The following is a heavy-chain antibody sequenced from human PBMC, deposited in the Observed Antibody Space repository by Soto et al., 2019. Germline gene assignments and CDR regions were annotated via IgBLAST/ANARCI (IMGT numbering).Heavy chain of an antibody. Sequence: SETLSLTCTVSGGSISSSSYYWGWIRQPPGKGLEWIGSIYYSGSTYYNPSLKSRVTISVDTSKNQFSLKLSSVTAADTAVYYCVRHLYCSGGSCYHWYFDLWGRGTLVTVSS. D-gene: IGHD2-15*01. J-gene: IGHJ2*01. CDR2: IYYSGST. CDR3: VRHLYCSGGSCYHWYFDL. V-gene: IGHV4-39*01. CDR1: GGSISSSSYY.